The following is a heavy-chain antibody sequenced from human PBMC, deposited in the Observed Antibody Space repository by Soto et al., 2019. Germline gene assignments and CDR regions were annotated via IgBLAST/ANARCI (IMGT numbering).Heavy chain of an antibody. D-gene: IGHD3-22*01. CDR1: GGSFSDYS. V-gene: IGHV4-34*01. J-gene: IGHJ4*02. Sequence: QVQLQQWGAGLLKPSETLSLTCAVYGGSFSDYSWTWIRQPQGKGLEWIGEINDSGSTNYTPSLERRVTISRATSKNRFSLKLSSVTAADTAVYYCARGSHKLHSYDSSGFYHYVDYWGQGSLVTVSS. CDR3: ARGSHKLHSYDSSGFYHYVDY. CDR2: INDSGST.